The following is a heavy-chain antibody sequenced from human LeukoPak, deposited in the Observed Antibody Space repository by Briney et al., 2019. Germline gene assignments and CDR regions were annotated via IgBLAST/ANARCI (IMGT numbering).Heavy chain of an antibody. V-gene: IGHV5-51*01. CDR3: ARFPPGYFGMDV. Sequence: GESLKISCKGSGYSFTNYWIGWVRQMPGKAPEWMGIIHCGDSNTRYSPSFQGQVTISADKSISTTYLQWSTLRASDTAIYYCARFPPGYFGMDVWGQGTTVSVS. J-gene: IGHJ6*02. CDR1: GYSFTNYW. CDR2: IHCGDSNT.